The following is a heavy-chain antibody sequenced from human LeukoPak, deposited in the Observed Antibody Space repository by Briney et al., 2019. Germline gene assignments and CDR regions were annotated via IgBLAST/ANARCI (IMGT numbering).Heavy chain of an antibody. CDR3: ASRYCSGGSCYSEYYYYYMDV. J-gene: IGHJ6*03. CDR1: GGSTSSYY. CDR2: IYYSGST. D-gene: IGHD2-15*01. Sequence: PSETLSLTCTVSGGSTSSYYWSWIRQPPGKGLEWIGYIYYSGSTNYNPSLKSRVTISVDTSKNQFSLKLSSVTAADTAVYYCASRYCSGGSCYSEYYYYYMDVWGKGTTVTVSS. V-gene: IGHV4-59*08.